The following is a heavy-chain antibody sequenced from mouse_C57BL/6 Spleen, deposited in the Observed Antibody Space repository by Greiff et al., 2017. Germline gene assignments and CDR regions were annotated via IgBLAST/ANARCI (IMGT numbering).Heavy chain of an antibody. Sequence: QVHVKQPGAELVKPGASVKLSCKASGYTFTSYWMHWVKQRPGRGLEWIGRIDPNSGGTKYNEKFKSKATLTVDKPSSTAYMQLSSLTSEDSAVYYGARVSNWPYAIDDWGQGTSVTVSS. J-gene: IGHJ4*01. CDR2: IDPNSGGT. V-gene: IGHV1-72*01. CDR1: GYTFTSYW. CDR3: ARVSNWPYAIDD. D-gene: IGHD2-5*01.